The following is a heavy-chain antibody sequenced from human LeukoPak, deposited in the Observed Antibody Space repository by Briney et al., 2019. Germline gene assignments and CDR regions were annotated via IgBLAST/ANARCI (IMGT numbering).Heavy chain of an antibody. V-gene: IGHV4-59*01. CDR2: IYYSGGT. CDR3: ARADYDSSGYAFDI. D-gene: IGHD3-22*01. Sequence: SETLSLTCTVSGGSISSYYWSWIRQPPGKGLEWIGYIYYSGGTNYNPSLKSRVTISVDTSKNQFSLKLCSVTAADTAVYYCARADYDSSGYAFDIWGQGTMVTVSS. CDR1: GGSISSYY. J-gene: IGHJ3*02.